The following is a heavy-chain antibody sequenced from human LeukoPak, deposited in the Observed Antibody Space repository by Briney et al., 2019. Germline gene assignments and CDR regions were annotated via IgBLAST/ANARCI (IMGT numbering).Heavy chain of an antibody. CDR1: GFTFSSYG. J-gene: IGHJ6*03. CDR2: IPKDGSNK. D-gene: IGHD2-2*01. V-gene: IGHV3-30*02. CDR3: AKARGTSAATGYYYYMDV. Sequence: PGGSLRLSCAASGFTFSSYGMHWVRQAPGKGPEWVAYIPKDGSNKFYADSVKGRFTISRDNSKNTLSLQMNSLRAEDTALYYCAKARGTSAATGYYYYMDVWADGTTVTVSS.